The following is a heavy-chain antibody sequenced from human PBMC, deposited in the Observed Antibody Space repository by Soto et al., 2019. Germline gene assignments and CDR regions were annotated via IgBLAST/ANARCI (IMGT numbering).Heavy chain of an antibody. Sequence: SETLSLTCTVSGGSISSYYWSWIRQPAEKGLEWIGRIYSSGTTNYNPSLKSRVTMSVDTSKNQFSLKLSSVTAADTAVYYCARDVVNYYDSSGYFDYWGRGTLLTVSS. CDR1: GGSISSYY. D-gene: IGHD3-22*01. CDR2: IYSSGTT. CDR3: ARDVVNYYDSSGYFDY. V-gene: IGHV4-4*07. J-gene: IGHJ4*02.